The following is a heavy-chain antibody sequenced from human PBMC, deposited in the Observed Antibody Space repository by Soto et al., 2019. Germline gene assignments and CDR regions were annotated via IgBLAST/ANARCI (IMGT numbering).Heavy chain of an antibody. CDR1: GGSISSYY. D-gene: IGHD6-6*01. J-gene: IGHJ4*02. Sequence: PSETLSLTCTVSGGSISSYYWSWIRQPPGKGLEWIGYIYYSGSTNYNPSLKSRVTISVDTSKNQFSLKLSSVTAADTAVYYCARVSSIAEEIDYWGQGTLVTVSS. V-gene: IGHV4-59*01. CDR3: ARVSSIAEEIDY. CDR2: IYYSGST.